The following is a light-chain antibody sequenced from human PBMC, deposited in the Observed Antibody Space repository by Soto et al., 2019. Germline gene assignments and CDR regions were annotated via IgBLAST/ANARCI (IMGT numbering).Light chain of an antibody. Sequence: DIQMTQSPSTLSASVGDTVTITCRASQSISNWLAWYQQKPGQAPKLLNHKASTLESGVPSRFSGSGSGTEFTLTISSLQPDDFAPFYCQQYDRFPYTFGHGNKLEIK. V-gene: IGKV1-5*03. CDR3: QQYDRFPYT. J-gene: IGKJ2*01. CDR2: KAS. CDR1: QSISNW.